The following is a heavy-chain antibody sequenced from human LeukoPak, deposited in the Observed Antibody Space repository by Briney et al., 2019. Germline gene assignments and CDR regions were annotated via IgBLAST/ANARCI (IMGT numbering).Heavy chain of an antibody. CDR3: AKDRGGSGSYSEFDY. CDR2: ISWNSGSI. V-gene: IGHV3-9*01. J-gene: IGHJ4*02. D-gene: IGHD1-26*01. Sequence: GRSLRLSCAASGFTFDDYAMHWVRQAPGKGLEWVSGISWNSGSIGYADSVKGRFTISRDNAKNSLYLQMNSLRAEDTALYYCAKDRGGSGSYSEFDYWGQGTLVTVSS. CDR1: GFTFDDYA.